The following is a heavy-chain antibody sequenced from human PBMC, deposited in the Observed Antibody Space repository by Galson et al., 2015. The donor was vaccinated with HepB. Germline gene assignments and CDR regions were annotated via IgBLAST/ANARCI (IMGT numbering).Heavy chain of an antibody. CDR1: GFTFSSYA. CDR3: ARGDYGGTGGWYFDL. CDR2: ISYDGSNK. J-gene: IGHJ2*01. Sequence: SLRLSCAASGFTFSSYAMHWVRQAPGKGLEWVAVISYDGSNKYYADSVKGRFTISRDNSKNTLYLQMNSLRAEDTAVYYRARGDYGGTGGWYFDLWGRGTLVTVSS. V-gene: IGHV3-30-3*01. D-gene: IGHD4-23*01.